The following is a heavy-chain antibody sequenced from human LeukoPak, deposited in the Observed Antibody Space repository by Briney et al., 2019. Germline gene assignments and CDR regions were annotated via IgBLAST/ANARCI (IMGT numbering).Heavy chain of an antibody. Sequence: GGSLRLSCAASGFTFSNAWMSWVRQAPGKGLEWVGRIKSKTDGGTTDYAAPVKGRFTISRDDSKNTLYLQMNSLKTEDTAVYYCTTDRPFPRGAFDIWGQGTMVTVSS. CDR2: IKSKTDGGTT. D-gene: IGHD2-21*01. CDR1: GFTFSNAW. CDR3: TTDRPFPRGAFDI. V-gene: IGHV3-15*01. J-gene: IGHJ3*02.